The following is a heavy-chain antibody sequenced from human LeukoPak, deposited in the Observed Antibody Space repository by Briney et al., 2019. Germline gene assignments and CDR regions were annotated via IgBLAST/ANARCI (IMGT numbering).Heavy chain of an antibody. V-gene: IGHV3-48*01. CDR2: ISSSSSTI. J-gene: IGHJ4*02. CDR1: GFTFSSYS. Sequence: GGSLRLSCAASGFTFSSYSMNWVRQAPGKGLEWVSYISSSSSTIYCADSVKGRFTISRDNSKNTLFLQMNSLRPEDTAVYFCARDPQSDLSGTTNFDYWGQGTLVTVSS. CDR3: ARDPQSDLSGTTNFDY. D-gene: IGHD1-7*01.